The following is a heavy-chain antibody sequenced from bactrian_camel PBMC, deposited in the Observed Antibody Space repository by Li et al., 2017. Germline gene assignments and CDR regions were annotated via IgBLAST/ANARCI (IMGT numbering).Heavy chain of an antibody. CDR1: GYSFSSAC. V-gene: IGHV3S1*01. CDR3: AAGYGRLPLESFMVVGSSDPNNVGW. J-gene: IGHJ4*01. CDR2: IHTGGSA. Sequence: QVQLVESGGGSVQAGGSLRLSCVASGYSFSSACMGWFRQAPGKGREGVATIHTGGSASYADSVKDRFTISRDKGTVYLQMNSLKAEDSAMYYCAAGYGRLPLESFMVVGSSDPNNVGWWGQGTQVTVS. D-gene: IGHD2*01.